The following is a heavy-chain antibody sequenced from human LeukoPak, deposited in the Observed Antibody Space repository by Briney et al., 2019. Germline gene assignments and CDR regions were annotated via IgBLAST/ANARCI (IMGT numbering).Heavy chain of an antibody. V-gene: IGHV3-74*01. CDR1: GFTFSNNW. CDR3: ARRGEIGAGPMDV. D-gene: IGHD6-13*01. Sequence: GGSLRLSCAASGFTFSNNWMHWVRQAPGKGLVWVSRINYDGSSTTYADSVKGRFTISRDNAKNTLYLQMNSLRAEDTAVYHCARRGEIGAGPMDVWGQGTTVTVSS. CDR2: INYDGSST. J-gene: IGHJ6*02.